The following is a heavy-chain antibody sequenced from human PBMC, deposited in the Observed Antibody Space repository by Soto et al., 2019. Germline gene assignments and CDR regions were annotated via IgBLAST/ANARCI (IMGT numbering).Heavy chain of an antibody. CDR3: AKELWI. Sequence: GGSLRLSCAASGFTFSSYGMHWVRQAPGKGLEWVAVISYDGSNKYYADSVKGRFTISRDNSKNTLYLQMNSLRAEDTAVYYCAKELWIWGQGTLVTVSS. D-gene: IGHD5-18*01. CDR2: ISYDGSNK. CDR1: GFTFSSYG. V-gene: IGHV3-30*18. J-gene: IGHJ4*02.